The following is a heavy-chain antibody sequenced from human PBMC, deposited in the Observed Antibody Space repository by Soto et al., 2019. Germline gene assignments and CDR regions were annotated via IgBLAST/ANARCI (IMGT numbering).Heavy chain of an antibody. V-gene: IGHV1-46*01. CDR1: GYTFTSYY. D-gene: IGHD3-10*01. CDR2: INPSGGST. CDR3: ARDGRVTMVRGVKRGFDY. Sequence: QVQLVQSGAEVKKPGASVKVSCKASGYTFTSYYMHWVRQAPGQGLEWMGIINPSGGSTSYAQKFQGRVTMTRDTSTSTVYMELSSLRSEDTAVYYCARDGRVTMVRGVKRGFDYWGQGTLVTVSS. J-gene: IGHJ4*02.